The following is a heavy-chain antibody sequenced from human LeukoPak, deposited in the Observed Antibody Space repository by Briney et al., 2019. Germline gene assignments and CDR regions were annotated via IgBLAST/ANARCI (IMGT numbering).Heavy chain of an antibody. Sequence: SETLSLTCTASGGSISSYSWNWIRQPPGKGLEWIGYIYYSGSTNYNPSLKSRVTISVDTSKNQFSLNLSSVTAADTAVYYCARQSGGGDGPLEYWGQGTLVTVSS. D-gene: IGHD3-3*01. V-gene: IGHV4-59*01. CDR2: IYYSGST. J-gene: IGHJ4*02. CDR1: GGSISSYS. CDR3: ARQSGGGDGPLEY.